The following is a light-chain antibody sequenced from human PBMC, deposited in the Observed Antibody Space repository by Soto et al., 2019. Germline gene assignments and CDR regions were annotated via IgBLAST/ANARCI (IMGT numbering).Light chain of an antibody. CDR3: QQYGSSPRT. CDR2: GAS. CDR1: QSVSSSY. V-gene: IGKV3-20*01. Sequence: EIVLTQSPGTLSWSPGERASLSCRASQSVSSSYLAWYQQKPGQAPRLLIYGASSRATGIPDRFSGSGSGTDFTLTISRLEPEDFAVYYCQQYGSSPRTFGQGTKVDI. J-gene: IGKJ1*01.